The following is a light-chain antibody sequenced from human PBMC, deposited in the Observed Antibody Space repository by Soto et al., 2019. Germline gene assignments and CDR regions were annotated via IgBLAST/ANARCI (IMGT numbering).Light chain of an antibody. CDR1: SSNIAINA. V-gene: IGLV1-44*01. Sequence: QAVVTQPPSASGTPGQRVTISCSGSSSNIAINAVNWYQQLPGTAPKVLIYSNSQRPSGVPDRISGSKSGTSASLAISGLQSEDEANYYCEAWDDSLNGVVFGGGTKVTVL. CDR3: EAWDDSLNGVV. J-gene: IGLJ2*01. CDR2: SNS.